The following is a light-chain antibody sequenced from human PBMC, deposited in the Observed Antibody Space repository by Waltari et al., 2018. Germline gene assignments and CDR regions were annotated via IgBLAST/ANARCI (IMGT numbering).Light chain of an antibody. CDR1: PSISNY. CDR2: GAS. CDR3: QQSYTAVFT. V-gene: IGKV1-39*01. Sequence: DIQMTQSPSSLSASVGDRPIITCRASPSISNYLHWYQQKPGKPPNLLIYGASTLQSGVPSRFSASGSGTDFILTISSLQPEDFATYYCQQSYTAVFTFGPGTKVDIK. J-gene: IGKJ3*01.